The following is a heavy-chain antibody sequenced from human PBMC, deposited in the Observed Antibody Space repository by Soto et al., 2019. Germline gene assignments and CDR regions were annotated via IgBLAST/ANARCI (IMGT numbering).Heavy chain of an antibody. Sequence: QVQLVQSGAEVKKPGASVKVSCKASGYTFTSYYMHWVRQAPGQGLEWMGIINPSGGSTSYAQKFQGRVTMTRDTSTSTVYMELSSLRSEDTAVYYCARSVPAAMLVFNYFDYWGQGTLVTVSS. D-gene: IGHD2-2*01. CDR3: ARSVPAAMLVFNYFDY. J-gene: IGHJ4*02. V-gene: IGHV1-46*01. CDR1: GYTFTSYY. CDR2: INPSGGST.